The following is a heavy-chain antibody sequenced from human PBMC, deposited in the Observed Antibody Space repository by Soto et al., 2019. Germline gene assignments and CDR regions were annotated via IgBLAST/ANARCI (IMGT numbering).Heavy chain of an antibody. CDR2: IWYDGSNK. CDR1: GFTFSSYA. V-gene: IGHV3-30*18. CDR3: AKGRHGSGTYSYFDY. D-gene: IGHD3-10*01. Sequence: QVQLVESGGGVVQPGRSLRLSCAASGFTFSSYAMHWFRQAPGNGLEWVAVIWYDGSNKNYADSVKGRFTISRNNSKNTLYLQMNSLRTEDTAVYYCAKGRHGSGTYSYFDYWGQGILVTVSS. J-gene: IGHJ4*02.